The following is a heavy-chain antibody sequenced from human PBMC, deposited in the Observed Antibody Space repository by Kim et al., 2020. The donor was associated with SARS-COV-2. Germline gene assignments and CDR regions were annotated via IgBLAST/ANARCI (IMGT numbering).Heavy chain of an antibody. CDR2: YGWTT. D-gene: IGHD3-16*01. CDR3: TRGSYDVY. J-gene: IGHJ4*02. Sequence: YGWTTEDAASVRGRFTISRDDSKSIAYLHMNSLKTEDTAVYYCTRGSYDVYWGQGTLVTVSS. V-gene: IGHV3-49*02.